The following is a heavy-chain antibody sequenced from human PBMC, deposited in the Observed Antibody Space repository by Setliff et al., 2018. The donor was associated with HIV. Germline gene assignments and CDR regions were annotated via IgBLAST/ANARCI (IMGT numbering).Heavy chain of an antibody. D-gene: IGHD4-4*01. CDR1: GYTLTKFS. J-gene: IGHJ3*02. CDR3: ATDSRHDYSDNSPISTFGFDI. CDR2: FDPGEGIT. Sequence: ASVKVSCKVSGYTLTKFSMHWVRQAPGIGLEWMGSFDPGEGITIYAQKFQGRVTMTEDTSADTAYMELSSLRSEDTAVYYCATDSRHDYSDNSPISTFGFDIWGQGTMVTVSS. V-gene: IGHV1-24*01.